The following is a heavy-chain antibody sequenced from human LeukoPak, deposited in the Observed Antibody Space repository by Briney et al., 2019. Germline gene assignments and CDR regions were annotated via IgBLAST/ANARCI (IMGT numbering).Heavy chain of an antibody. V-gene: IGHV3-21*01. J-gene: IGHJ4*02. CDR1: GFTFSSYS. CDR3: ARDSGSSKSAGSYIDY. CDR2: ISSSSSYI. Sequence: GGSLRLSCAASGFTFSSYSMNWVRQAPGKGLEWVSPISSSSSYIYYADSVKGRFTISRDNAKNSLYLQMNSLRAEDTAVYYCARDSGSSKSAGSYIDYWGQGTLVTVSS. D-gene: IGHD1-26*01.